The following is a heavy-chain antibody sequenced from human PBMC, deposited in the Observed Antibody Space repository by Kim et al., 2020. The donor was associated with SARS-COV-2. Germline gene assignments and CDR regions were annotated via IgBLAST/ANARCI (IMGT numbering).Heavy chain of an antibody. V-gene: IGHV3-21*01. D-gene: IGHD5-18*01. CDR3: ARDLGYSYGD. J-gene: IGHJ4*02. Sequence: YIYYADSVKGRFTISRDNAKNSLYLQMNSLRAEDTAVYYCARDLGYSYGDWGQGTLVTVSS. CDR2: YI.